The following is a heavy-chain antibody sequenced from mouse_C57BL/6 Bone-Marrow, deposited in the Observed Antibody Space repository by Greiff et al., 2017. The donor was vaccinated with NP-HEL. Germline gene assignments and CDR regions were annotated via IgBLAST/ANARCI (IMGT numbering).Heavy chain of an antibody. CDR2: IYPSDSET. V-gene: IGHV1-61*01. CDR1: GYTFTSYW. D-gene: IGHD1-1*01. CDR3: ARVIYRYFDV. Sequence: QVQLQQPGAELVRPGSSVKLSCKASGYTFTSYWMDWVKQRPGQGLEWIGNIYPSDSETHYNQKFKDKATLTVDKSSSTAYMQLSSLTSEDSAVYYCARVIYRYFDVWGTGTTVTVSS. J-gene: IGHJ1*03.